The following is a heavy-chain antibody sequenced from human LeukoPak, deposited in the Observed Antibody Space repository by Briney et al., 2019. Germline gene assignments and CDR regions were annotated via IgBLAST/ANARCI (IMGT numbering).Heavy chain of an antibody. V-gene: IGHV3-7*01. CDR2: IKRDGSEE. CDR3: ARDPYSSSSKRGLFI. J-gene: IGHJ4*02. CDR1: GFTFSSYG. D-gene: IGHD6-6*01. Sequence: TGGSLRLSCAASGFTFSSYGMHWVRQAPGKGLEWVANIKRDGSEEYYVDSVKGRFTISRDNAKTSLYLQMNSLRAEDTAVYYCARDPYSSSSKRGLFIWGQGTLVTVSS.